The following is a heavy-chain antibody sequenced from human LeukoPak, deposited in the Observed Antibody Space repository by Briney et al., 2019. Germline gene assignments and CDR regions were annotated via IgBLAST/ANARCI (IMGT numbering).Heavy chain of an antibody. J-gene: IGHJ4*02. CDR2: IKSKTDGGTT. Sequence: PGGSLRLSCAASGFTFGNAWMSWVRQAPGKGLEWVGRIKSKTDGGTTDYAAPVKGRFTISRDDSKNTLYLQMNSLKTEDTAVYYCTTDSGDLWSGYTYFDYWGQGTLVTVSS. V-gene: IGHV3-15*01. CDR3: TTDSGDLWSGYTYFDY. D-gene: IGHD3-3*01. CDR1: GFTFGNAW.